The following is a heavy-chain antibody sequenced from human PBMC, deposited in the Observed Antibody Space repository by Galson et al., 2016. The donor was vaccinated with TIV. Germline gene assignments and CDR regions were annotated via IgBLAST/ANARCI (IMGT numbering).Heavy chain of an antibody. Sequence: SLRLSCAASGFTFTNAWMTWVRQAPGKGLEWVGRIKSKTDGGTRDYSAPVKGRFTISKDDSKNTWYLQLNSLKTDDTAVYYCTTRIAISGVIIRDYWGQGALVIVSS. D-gene: IGHD3-3*01. V-gene: IGHV3-15*01. J-gene: IGHJ4*02. CDR3: TTRIAISGVIIRDY. CDR1: GFTFTNAW. CDR2: IKSKTDGGTR.